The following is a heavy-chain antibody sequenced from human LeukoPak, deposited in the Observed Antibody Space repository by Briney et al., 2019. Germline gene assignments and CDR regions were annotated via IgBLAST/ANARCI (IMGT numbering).Heavy chain of an antibody. CDR2: INQDGSDQ. D-gene: IGHD6-19*01. J-gene: IGHJ4*02. V-gene: IGHV3-7*01. CDR3: ARLAAPYYFDY. Sequence: WVDNINQDGSDQYYLDSVKGRFTVSRDNAKNSLYLQMDSLRAEDTAVYYCARLAAPYYFDYWGQGTLVTVSS.